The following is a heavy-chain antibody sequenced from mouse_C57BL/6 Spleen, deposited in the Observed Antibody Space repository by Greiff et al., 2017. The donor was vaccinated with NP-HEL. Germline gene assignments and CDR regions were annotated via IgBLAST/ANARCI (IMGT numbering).Heavy chain of an antibody. Sequence: EVKLVESGPGLVKPSQSLSLTCSVTGYSITSGYYWNWIRQFPGNKLEWMGYISYDGSNNYNPSLKNRISITRDTSKNQFFLKLNSVTTEDTATYYCARDRYSNYAMDYWGQGTSVTVSS. V-gene: IGHV3-6*01. CDR2: ISYDGSN. CDR3: ARDRYSNYAMDY. J-gene: IGHJ4*01. D-gene: IGHD2-5*01. CDR1: GYSITSGYY.